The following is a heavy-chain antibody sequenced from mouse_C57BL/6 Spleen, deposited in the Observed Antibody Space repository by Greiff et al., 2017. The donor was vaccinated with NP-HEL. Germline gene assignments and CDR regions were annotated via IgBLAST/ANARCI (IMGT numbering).Heavy chain of an antibody. J-gene: IGHJ1*03. Sequence: DVMLVESGGGLVQPGESLKLSCESNEYEFPSHDMSWVRKTPEKRLELVAAINSDGGSTYYPDTMERRSIISRDNTKKTLYLQMSSLRSEDTALYYCARHGIHYYGSSDPLYFDVWGTGTTVTVSS. D-gene: IGHD1-1*01. CDR3: ARHGIHYYGSSDPLYFDV. CDR1: EYEFPSHD. CDR2: INSDGGST. V-gene: IGHV5-2*01.